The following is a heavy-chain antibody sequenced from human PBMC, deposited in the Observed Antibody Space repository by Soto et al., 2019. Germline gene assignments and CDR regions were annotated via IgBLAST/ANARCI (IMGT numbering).Heavy chain of an antibody. CDR1: GFTFSSYG. CDR2: ISYDGSNK. D-gene: IGHD1-26*01. CDR3: AKDLRATIYYGMDA. V-gene: IGHV3-30*18. J-gene: IGHJ6*02. Sequence: PGGSLRLSCAASGFTFSSYGMHWVRQAPGKGLEWVAVISYDGSNKDYADSVKGRFTISRDNSKNTLYLQMNSLRAEDTAVYYCAKDLRATIYYGMDAWGQGTTVTVSS.